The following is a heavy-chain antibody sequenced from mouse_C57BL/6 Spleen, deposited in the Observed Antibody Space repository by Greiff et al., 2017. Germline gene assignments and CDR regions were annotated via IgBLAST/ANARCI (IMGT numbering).Heavy chain of an antibody. Sequence: EVKLVESGGDLVKPGGSLKLSCAASGFTFSSYGMSWVRQTPDKRLEWVATISSGGSYTYYPDSVKGRFTISRDNAKNTLYLQMSSLKSEDTAMYYCARHYGSSYWYFDVWGTGTTGTVSS. J-gene: IGHJ1*03. D-gene: IGHD1-1*01. CDR1: GFTFSSYG. CDR3: ARHYGSSYWYFDV. V-gene: IGHV5-6*01. CDR2: ISSGGSYT.